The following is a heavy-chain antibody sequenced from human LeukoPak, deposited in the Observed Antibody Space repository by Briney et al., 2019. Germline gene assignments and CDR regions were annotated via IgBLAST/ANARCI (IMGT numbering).Heavy chain of an antibody. Sequence: ASVKVSCKASGYTFTGYYMHWVRQAPGQGLEWMGRINPNSGGTNYAQKLQGRVTMTRDTSISTAYMELSRLRSDDTAVYYCARLDASSSSPWYYYYYMDVWGKGTTVTVSS. J-gene: IGHJ6*03. CDR3: ARLDASSSSPWYYYYYMDV. V-gene: IGHV1-2*06. D-gene: IGHD6-6*01. CDR1: GYTFTGYY. CDR2: INPNSGGT.